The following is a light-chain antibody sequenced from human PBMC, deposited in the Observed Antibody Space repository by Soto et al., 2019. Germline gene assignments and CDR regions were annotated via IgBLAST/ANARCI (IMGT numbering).Light chain of an antibody. CDR2: EVI. V-gene: IGLV2-8*01. J-gene: IGLJ2*01. Sequence: QSALTQPPSASGSPGQSVTISCTGTSSDVGAYNSVSWYQQHPGKAPKLMIYEVIKRLSGVPDRFSGSKSDNTASLTVSGLQAEDEAVYYCSSYAGSNTFVVFGGGTKLTVL. CDR3: SSYAGSNTFVV. CDR1: SSDVGAYNS.